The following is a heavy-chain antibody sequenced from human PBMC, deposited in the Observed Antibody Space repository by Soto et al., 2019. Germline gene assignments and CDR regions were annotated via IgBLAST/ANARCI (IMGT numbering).Heavy chain of an antibody. CDR3: ARLHYQYGMDV. V-gene: IGHV3-33*03. D-gene: IGHD4-17*01. CDR2: IWYDGRKK. Sequence: GGSLRLSCAASGFVFNTFGRHWVREAPGKGLEWVAVIWYDGRKKYYADSVQGRFTISRDNSRNTLFLQMSSLTAEDTAVYYCARLHYQYGMDVWGQGTTVTVSS. J-gene: IGHJ6*02. CDR1: GFVFNTFG.